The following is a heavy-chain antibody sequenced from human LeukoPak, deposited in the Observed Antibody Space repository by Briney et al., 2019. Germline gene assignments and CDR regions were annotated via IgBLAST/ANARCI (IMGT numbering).Heavy chain of an antibody. J-gene: IGHJ6*02. CDR3: ARGSLAGDYYGMDV. D-gene: IGHD6-25*01. CDR1: GFTFSMYW. CDR2: FNSVGSST. Sequence: GGSLRLSCAASGFTFSMYWMHWVRQAPGKGLVWVSRFNSVGSSTSYADSGKGRLTISRDNAKNPLYLQMNSVRAEDTAVYYCARGSLAGDYYGMDVWGQGTTVTVSS. V-gene: IGHV3-74*01.